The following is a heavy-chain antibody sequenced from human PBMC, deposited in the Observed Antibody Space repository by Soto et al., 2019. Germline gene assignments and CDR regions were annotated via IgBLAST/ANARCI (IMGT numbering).Heavy chain of an antibody. J-gene: IGHJ4*02. V-gene: IGHV4-30-4*01. CDR2: IYYSGST. CDR3: AREDTATTLDY. Sequence: PSETLSLTCTVSGGSISSGDYYWSWIRQPPGKGLEWIGYIYYSGSTYYNPSLKSRVTISVDTSKNQFSLKLSSVTAADTAVYYCAREDTATTLDYWGQGTLVTVSS. CDR1: GGSISSGDYY. D-gene: IGHD5-18*01.